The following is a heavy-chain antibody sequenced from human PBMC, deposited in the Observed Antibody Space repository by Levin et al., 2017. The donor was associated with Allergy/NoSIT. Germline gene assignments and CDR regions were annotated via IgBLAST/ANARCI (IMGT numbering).Heavy chain of an antibody. Sequence: KPGGSLRLSCQASGYSFTSYWFGWVRQRPGKGLEWMGLIFPSDSDTRVSPSFQGQIIMSVDKSISTAYLQWSSLKASDTGMYYCARRDSDGSNSFDYWGQGTLVTVSP. V-gene: IGHV5-51*01. J-gene: IGHJ4*02. D-gene: IGHD2-21*01. CDR2: IFPSDSDT. CDR1: GYSFTSYW. CDR3: ARRDSDGSNSFDY.